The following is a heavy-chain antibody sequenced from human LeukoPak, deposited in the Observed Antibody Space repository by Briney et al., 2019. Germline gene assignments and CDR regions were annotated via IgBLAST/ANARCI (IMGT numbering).Heavy chain of an antibody. CDR2: INPNSGGT. CDR1: GYTFTSYY. CDR3: ARAAGDYSYYYYYMDV. V-gene: IGHV1-2*02. J-gene: IGHJ6*03. D-gene: IGHD4-11*01. Sequence: ASVKVSCKASGYTFTSYYMHWVRQAPGQGLEWMGWINPNSGGTNYAQKFQGRVTMTRDTSISTAYMELSRLRSDDTAVYYCARAAGDYSYYYYYMDVWGKGTTVTVSS.